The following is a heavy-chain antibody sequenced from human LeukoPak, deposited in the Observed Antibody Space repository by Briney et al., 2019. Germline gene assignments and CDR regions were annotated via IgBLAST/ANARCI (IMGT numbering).Heavy chain of an antibody. D-gene: IGHD2-15*01. CDR1: GYTFTAYN. CDR3: ASTSIGHCSCGSCYHQGWFDP. V-gene: IGHV1-2*02. Sequence: ASVKVSCKPSGYTFTAYNMHWVRQAPGQGLEWMGWINPNSGGTNYAQKFQGRVTMTRDTSISTAYMELSRLRSDDTAVYYCASTSIGHCSCGSCYHQGWFDPWGQGTLVTVSS. CDR2: INPNSGGT. J-gene: IGHJ5*02.